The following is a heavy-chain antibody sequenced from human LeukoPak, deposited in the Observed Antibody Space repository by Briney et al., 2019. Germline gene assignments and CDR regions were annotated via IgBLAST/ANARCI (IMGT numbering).Heavy chain of an antibody. D-gene: IGHD3-10*01. CDR2: INPNSGGT. CDR1: GYTLTGYY. V-gene: IGHV1-2*02. Sequence: ASVKGSCKASGYTLTGYYMHWVRQAPGQGLEWMGWINPNSGGTNYAQKFQGRVTMTRDTSISTAYMELSRLRSDDTAVYYCARLWFGELSPFFDYWGQGTLVTVSS. J-gene: IGHJ4*02. CDR3: ARLWFGELSPFFDY.